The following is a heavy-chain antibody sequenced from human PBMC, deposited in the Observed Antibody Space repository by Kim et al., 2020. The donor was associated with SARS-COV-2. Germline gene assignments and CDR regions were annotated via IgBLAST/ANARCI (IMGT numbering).Heavy chain of an antibody. V-gene: IGHV3-23*01. Sequence: SVKGRLTIPRDNSTNTLYLQMNSLGAEDTAIYYCAGYYYGSGSYYRSIDYWGQGTLVTVSS. D-gene: IGHD3-10*01. J-gene: IGHJ4*02. CDR3: AGYYYGSGSYYRSIDY.